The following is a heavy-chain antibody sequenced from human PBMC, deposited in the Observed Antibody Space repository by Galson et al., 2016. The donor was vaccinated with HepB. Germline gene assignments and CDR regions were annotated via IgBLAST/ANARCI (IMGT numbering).Heavy chain of an antibody. CDR3: AKLIEVAGSFDD. D-gene: IGHD6-19*01. J-gene: IGHJ4*02. V-gene: IGHV3-23*01. Sequence: SLRLSCAASGFTFSSYAMSWVRQAPGKGLEWVSAISVSGGSTYYADSVKGRFTISRDNSKSTLYLQMKSLRADDTAVYYCAKLIEVAGSFDDWGQGTLVAVSA. CDR1: GFTFSSYA. CDR2: ISVSGGST.